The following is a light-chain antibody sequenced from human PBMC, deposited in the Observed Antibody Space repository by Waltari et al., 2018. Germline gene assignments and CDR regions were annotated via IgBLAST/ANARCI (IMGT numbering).Light chain of an antibody. V-gene: IGKV3-20*01. J-gene: IGKJ1*01. CDR3: QKYGTLPAT. CDR2: DAS. Sequence: EIVLTQSPGPLSLSPGQRATLSCRASKSVSTYLAWYQQKPGQAPRLLIYDASTRATGIPYRCSGSGSGTDFSLTISRLESEDFAVYYCQKYGTLPATFGQGTKVEI. CDR1: KSVSTY.